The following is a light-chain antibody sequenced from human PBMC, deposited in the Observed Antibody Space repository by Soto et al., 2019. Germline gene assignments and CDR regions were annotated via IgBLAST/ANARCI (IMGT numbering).Light chain of an antibody. CDR1: SSDVGAYNY. CDR2: EVT. J-gene: IGLJ3*02. CDR3: SSYTSSSTLV. V-gene: IGLV2-14*01. Sequence: QSVLTQPPSVSGSPGQSITISCTGTSSDVGAYNYVSWYRQHPGKAPKLMIYEVTNRPSGLSNRFSGSKSGSTASLTISGLQDEDEADYYCSSYTSSSTLVFGGGTKLTVL.